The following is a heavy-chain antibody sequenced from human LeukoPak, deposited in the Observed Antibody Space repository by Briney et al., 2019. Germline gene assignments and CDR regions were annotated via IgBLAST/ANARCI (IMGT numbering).Heavy chain of an antibody. D-gene: IGHD3-9*01. CDR3: ARVPYDILTAGY. Sequence: GGSLRLSCAASGFTFSSYEMNWVRQAPGKGLEWVSYISSSGSTIYYADSVKGRFTISRDNAKNSLYLQMNSLRAEDTAVYYCARVPYDILTAGYWGQGTLVTVSS. V-gene: IGHV3-48*03. CDR1: GFTFSSYE. CDR2: ISSSGSTI. J-gene: IGHJ4*02.